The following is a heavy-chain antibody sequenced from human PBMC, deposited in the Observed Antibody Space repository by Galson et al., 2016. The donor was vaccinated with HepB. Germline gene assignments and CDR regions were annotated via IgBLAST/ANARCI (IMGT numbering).Heavy chain of an antibody. V-gene: IGHV4-61*01. J-gene: IGHJ4*02. Sequence: ETLSLTCSVSGASVSSNSFYWAWIRQPPGKGLEWLGYIYFSGSTSYNPSLKGRVTISADTSKDQFSLKLSSVTAADTAVYYCAREIDSYGWNYFDSWGQGTLVTVSS. CDR1: GASVSSNSFY. D-gene: IGHD5-18*01. CDR2: IYFSGST. CDR3: AREIDSYGWNYFDS.